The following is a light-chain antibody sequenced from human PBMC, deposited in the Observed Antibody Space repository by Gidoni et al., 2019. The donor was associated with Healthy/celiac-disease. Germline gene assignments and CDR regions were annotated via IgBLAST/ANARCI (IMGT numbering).Light chain of an antibody. CDR2: GKN. V-gene: IGLV3-19*01. CDR1: SLSSYY. Sequence: SSVLTPDPALSVAPGQTVRITCQGDSLSSYYASWYQQKPGQAPVLVIYGKNNRPSGIPDRFSGSSSGNTASLTITGAQAEDEADYDCNSRDSSGNHWVFGGGTKLTVL. J-gene: IGLJ3*02. CDR3: NSRDSSGNHWV.